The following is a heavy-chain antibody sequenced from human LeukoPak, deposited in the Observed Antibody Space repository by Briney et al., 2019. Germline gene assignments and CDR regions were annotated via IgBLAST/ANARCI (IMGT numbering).Heavy chain of an antibody. V-gene: IGHV1-46*01. J-gene: IGHJ4*02. CDR2: INPSSGNT. Sequence: ASVTVSCKASGYTFTSYFMYWVRQAPGQGLEWMGIINPSSGNTNYAQRFQGRVTMTRDTSTSTVYMELSSLRSEDTAMYYCARDRTHYYESSGYYSRWEYWGQGTLVTVSS. D-gene: IGHD3-22*01. CDR3: ARDRTHYYESSGYYSRWEY. CDR1: GYTFTSYF.